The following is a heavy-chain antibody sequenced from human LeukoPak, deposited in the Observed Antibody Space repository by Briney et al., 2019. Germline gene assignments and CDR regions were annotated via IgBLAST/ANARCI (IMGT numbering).Heavy chain of an antibody. J-gene: IGHJ5*02. V-gene: IGHV3-7*05. CDR3: ARVGVATLYYNWFDP. D-gene: IGHD2-8*01. CDR1: GFTFSSYW. CDR2: IKQDGSEK. Sequence: PGGSLRLSCAASGFTFSSYWMSWVRQAPGKGLEWVANIKQDGSEKYYVDSVKGRFTISRDNAKNSLYLQMNSLRAEDTAVYYCARVGVATLYYNWFDPWGQGTLVTVSS.